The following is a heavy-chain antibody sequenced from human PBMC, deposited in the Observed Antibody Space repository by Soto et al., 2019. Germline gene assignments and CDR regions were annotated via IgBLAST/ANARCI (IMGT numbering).Heavy chain of an antibody. CDR2: ISAYNGNT. CDR1: GYTFSSYG. Sequence: GASVKVSCKASGYTFSSYGINWVRQAPGQGLEWMGWISAYNGNTNYAQKLQGRVTLTTDTSTSTAYMELRSLRSDDTAVYYCARTPLGYCSSTSCPDYYGMDVWGQGTTVTVSS. V-gene: IGHV1-18*01. J-gene: IGHJ6*02. CDR3: ARTPLGYCSSTSCPDYYGMDV. D-gene: IGHD2-2*01.